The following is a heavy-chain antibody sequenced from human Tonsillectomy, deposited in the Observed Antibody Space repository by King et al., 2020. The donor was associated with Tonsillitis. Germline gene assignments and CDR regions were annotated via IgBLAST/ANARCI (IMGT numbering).Heavy chain of an antibody. CDR1: GYSFSSHW. Sequence: VQLVESGAEVKKPGESLKISCKASGYSFSSHWIGWVRQMPGKGLEWMGIIYPGDSDTRYSPSFQGQITISVDKSINTAYLQWSSLKASDTAMYYCARGVGQAVAGSYFDSWAQATLVTVSS. D-gene: IGHD6-19*01. V-gene: IGHV5-51*01. J-gene: IGHJ4*02. CDR2: IYPGDSDT. CDR3: ARGVGQAVAGSYFDS.